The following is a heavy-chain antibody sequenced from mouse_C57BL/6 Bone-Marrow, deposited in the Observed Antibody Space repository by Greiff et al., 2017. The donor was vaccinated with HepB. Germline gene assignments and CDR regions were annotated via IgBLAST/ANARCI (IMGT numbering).Heavy chain of an antibody. CDR1: GYTFTDYY. CDR3: ARTKYGSSPWFAY. J-gene: IGHJ3*01. CDR2: IYLGSGNT. D-gene: IGHD1-1*01. Sequence: VQLQQSGPELVKPGASVKISCKASGYTFTDYYINWVKQRPGQGLEWIGWIYLGSGNTKYNEKFKGKATLTVDTSSSTAYMQLSSLTSEDSAVYFCARTKYGSSPWFAYRGQGTPVTVSA. V-gene: IGHV1-84*01.